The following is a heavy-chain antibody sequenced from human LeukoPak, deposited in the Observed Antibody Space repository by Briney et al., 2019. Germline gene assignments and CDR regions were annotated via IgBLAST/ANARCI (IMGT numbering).Heavy chain of an antibody. CDR2: IYNTGST. Sequence: SETLSLTCTVSGASITSYYWIWIRQPPGKGLEWIGYIYNTGSTSYNSSLKSRVTISEDTSKNQFSLKLSSVTAADTAVYYCARGGDYDFWSGYSNYYYMDVWGKGTTVTVSS. CDR1: GASITSYY. J-gene: IGHJ6*03. CDR3: ARGGDYDFWSGYSNYYYMDV. D-gene: IGHD3-3*01. V-gene: IGHV4-59*01.